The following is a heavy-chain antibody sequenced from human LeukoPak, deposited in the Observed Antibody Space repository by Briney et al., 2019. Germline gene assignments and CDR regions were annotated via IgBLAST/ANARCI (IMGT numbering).Heavy chain of an antibody. CDR1: GGSISSYY. V-gene: IGHV4-59*01. CDR2: IYYSGST. D-gene: IGHD5-12*01. CDR3: ARGVVATHFDY. Sequence: KSSQTLSLTCTVSGGSISSYYWSWIRQPPGKGLEWIGYIYYSGSTNYNPSLKSRVTISVDTSKNQFSLKLSSVTAADTAVYYCARGVVATHFDYWGQGTLVTVSS. J-gene: IGHJ4*02.